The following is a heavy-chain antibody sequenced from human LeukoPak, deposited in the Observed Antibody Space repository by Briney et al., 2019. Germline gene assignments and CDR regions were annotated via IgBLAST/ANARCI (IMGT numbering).Heavy chain of an antibody. CDR2: IYYSGSP. CDR3: ARDAEYYYGSGSYSSGIDV. D-gene: IGHD3-10*01. Sequence: SQTLSLTCTVSGGSISSSGYYWSWIRQLPGKGLEWIGYIYYSGSPYYNPSLRSRLTISADTSKNQFSLKLSSVTAADTAVYYCARDAEYYYGSGSYSSGIDVWGQGTTVTVS. J-gene: IGHJ6*02. V-gene: IGHV4-31*03. CDR1: GGSISSSGYY.